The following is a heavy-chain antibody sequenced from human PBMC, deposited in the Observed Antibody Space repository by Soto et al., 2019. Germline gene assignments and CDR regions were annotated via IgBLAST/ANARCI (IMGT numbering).Heavy chain of an antibody. D-gene: IGHD1-1*01. CDR1: GGSVSSNSYS. Sequence: SETLSLTCTVSGGSVSSNSYSWGWIRQSPGKGLEWIGTIYSTENTYYHPSLLSRVTISVDTSMNQFSLKLSSVTAADTAVYYCARAGPFRLFYFDYWGQGTLVTVSS. J-gene: IGHJ4*02. CDR2: IYSTENT. CDR3: ARAGPFRLFYFDY. V-gene: IGHV4-39*07.